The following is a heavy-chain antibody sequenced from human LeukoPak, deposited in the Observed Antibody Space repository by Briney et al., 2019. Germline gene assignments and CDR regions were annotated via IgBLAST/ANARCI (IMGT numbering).Heavy chain of an antibody. Sequence: SGGSLRLSCAASGFTFSSYGMHWVRQAPGKGLEWVAFIRYDGSNKYYADSVKGRFTISRDNSKNTLYLQMNSLRAEDTAVYYCAKDDGYYGSGSYIPYYFDYWGQGTLVTVSS. CDR2: IRYDGSNK. CDR3: AKDDGYYGSGSYIPYYFDY. D-gene: IGHD3-10*01. V-gene: IGHV3-30*02. J-gene: IGHJ4*02. CDR1: GFTFSSYG.